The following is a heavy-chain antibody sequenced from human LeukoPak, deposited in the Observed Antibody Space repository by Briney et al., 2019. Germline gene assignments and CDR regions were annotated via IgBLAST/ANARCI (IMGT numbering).Heavy chain of an antibody. V-gene: IGHV4-59*12. CDR2: IYYSGST. CDR1: GGSISSYY. Sequence: SETLSLTCTVSGGSISSYYWSWIRQPPGKGLEWIGYIYYSGSTYYNPSLKSRVTISVDTSKNQFSLKLSSVTAADTAVYYCARDHKTQNWFDPWGQGTLVTVSS. J-gene: IGHJ5*02. CDR3: ARDHKTQNWFDP.